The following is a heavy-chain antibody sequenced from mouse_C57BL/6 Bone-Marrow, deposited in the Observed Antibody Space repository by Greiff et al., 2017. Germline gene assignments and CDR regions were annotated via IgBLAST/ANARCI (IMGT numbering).Heavy chain of an antibody. Sequence: EVKLVESVAELVRPGASVKLSCTASGFNIKNTYMHWVKQRPEQGLEWIGRIDPANGNTKYAPKFQGKATITADTSSNTAYLQLSSLPSEDTAIYYCARSGDGSSYGYFDYWGQGTTLTVSS. D-gene: IGHD1-1*01. J-gene: IGHJ2*01. CDR1: GFNIKNTY. CDR3: ARSGDGSSYGYFDY. V-gene: IGHV14-3*01. CDR2: IDPANGNT.